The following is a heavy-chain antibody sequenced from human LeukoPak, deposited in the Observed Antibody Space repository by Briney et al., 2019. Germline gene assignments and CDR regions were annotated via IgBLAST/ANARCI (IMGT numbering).Heavy chain of an antibody. CDR1: GGSLSSYF. J-gene: IGHJ4*02. CDR2: IYTSGTT. V-gene: IGHV4-4*07. Sequence: SETLSLTCTVSGGSLSSYFWSWIRQPAGKGLAWIGRIYTSGTTNYNPSLKSRVSMSVDTSKNQFSLKLSSVTAADTAVYYCARESGTERYFDYWGQGTLVTVSS. D-gene: IGHD1-26*01. CDR3: ARESGTERYFDY.